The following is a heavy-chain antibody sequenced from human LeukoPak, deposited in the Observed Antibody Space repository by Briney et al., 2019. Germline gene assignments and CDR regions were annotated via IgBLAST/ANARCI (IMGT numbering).Heavy chain of an antibody. D-gene: IGHD1-1*01. CDR3: ARTLSNYCFDY. CDR2: IYYSGST. Sequence: SETLSLTCTVSGGSISSYYWSWIRQPPGKGLEWIGYIYYSGSTNYNPSLKSRVTISVDTSKNQFSLKLSSVTAADTAVYYCARTLSNYCFDYWGQGTQVTVSS. CDR1: GGSISSYY. V-gene: IGHV4-59*01. J-gene: IGHJ4*02.